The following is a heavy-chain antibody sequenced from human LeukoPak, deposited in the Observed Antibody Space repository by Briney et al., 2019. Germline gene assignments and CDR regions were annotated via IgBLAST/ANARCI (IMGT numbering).Heavy chain of an antibody. Sequence: GGSLRLSCAASGFTVSSNYMNWVRQAPGKGLEWVSVIYSGGSIYYADSVKGRFTISRDNSKNTLYLQMNSLRAEDTAVYYCANERTSYYYDSSGYPRIDYWGQGTLVTVSS. CDR3: ANERTSYYYDSSGYPRIDY. D-gene: IGHD3-22*01. CDR2: IYSGGSI. J-gene: IGHJ4*02. V-gene: IGHV3-53*01. CDR1: GFTVSSNY.